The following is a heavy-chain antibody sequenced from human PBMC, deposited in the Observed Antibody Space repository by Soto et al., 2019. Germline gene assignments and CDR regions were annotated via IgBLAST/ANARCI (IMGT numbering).Heavy chain of an antibody. J-gene: IGHJ4*02. CDR1: GVSITSYF. CDR3: ARDRRDGYQRYFEF. Sequence: PSETLSLTCTVSGVSITSYFWSWIRQTPGKGLDWIGSISFSGATYSNPSLKGRAALSVDTSENHLSLTLNSVTSADTAVYFCARDRRDGYQRYFEFCGQGNQVPVSS. CDR2: ISFSGAT. D-gene: IGHD2-2*01. V-gene: IGHV4-59*01.